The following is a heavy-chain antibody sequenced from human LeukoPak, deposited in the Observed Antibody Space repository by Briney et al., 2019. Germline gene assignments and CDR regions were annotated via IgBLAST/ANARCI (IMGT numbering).Heavy chain of an antibody. D-gene: IGHD2-15*01. CDR3: AILPNPNWFDP. Sequence: GGSLRLSCKGSGYSFTSYWIGWVRQMPGKGLEWMGIIYPGDSDTRYSPSFRGQVTISADKSISTAYLQWSSLKASDTAMYYCAILPNPNWFDPWGQGTLVTVSS. CDR2: IYPGDSDT. J-gene: IGHJ5*02. V-gene: IGHV5-51*01. CDR1: GYSFTSYW.